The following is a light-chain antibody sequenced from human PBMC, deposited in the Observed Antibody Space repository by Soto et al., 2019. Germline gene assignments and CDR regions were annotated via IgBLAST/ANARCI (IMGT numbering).Light chain of an antibody. CDR1: QSLPHSDGYKY. V-gene: IGKV2-28*01. CDR2: LGS. CDR3: MQALQTPT. J-gene: IGKJ5*01. Sequence: DIVMTQSPRSLPVTPGEPASISCRSSQSLPHSDGYKYLDWYLQKPGQSPQLLIYLGSNRAPGVPDRFSGSGSATDFTLTISRVEAEDVGVYYCMQALQTPTFGQGTRLEIK.